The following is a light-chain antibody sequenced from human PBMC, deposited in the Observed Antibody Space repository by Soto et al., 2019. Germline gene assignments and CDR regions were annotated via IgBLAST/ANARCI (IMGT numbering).Light chain of an antibody. CDR3: QSYDSSLSVYYV. V-gene: IGLV1-40*01. CDR1: SSNIGAGYD. J-gene: IGLJ1*01. Sequence: QSVLTQPPSVSGAPGQRVTISCTGSSSNIGAGYDVHWYQQLPGTAPKLLIYGNSNRPSGVPDRFSGSKSGTSASLAITGLQAEDEADYYGQSYDSSLSVYYVFGTGTKLTVL. CDR2: GNS.